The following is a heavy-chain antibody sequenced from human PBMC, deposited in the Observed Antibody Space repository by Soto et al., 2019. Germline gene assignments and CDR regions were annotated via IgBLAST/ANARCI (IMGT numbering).Heavy chain of an antibody. CDR2: IWYDGSNK. D-gene: IGHD3-3*01. V-gene: IGHV3-33*01. CDR3: ARDHGITIFGVECMDV. J-gene: IGHJ6*02. CDR1: GFTFSSYG. Sequence: QVQLVESGGGVVQPGRSLRLSCAASGFTFSSYGMHWVRQAPGKGLEWVAVIWYDGSNKYYADSVKGRFTISRDNSKNTLYLQMNSLRAEDTAVYYCARDHGITIFGVECMDVWGQGTTVTVSS.